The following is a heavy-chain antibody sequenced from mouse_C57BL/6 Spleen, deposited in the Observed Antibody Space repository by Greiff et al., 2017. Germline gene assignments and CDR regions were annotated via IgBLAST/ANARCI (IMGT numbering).Heavy chain of an antibody. CDR3: ATYSNYPYYAMDY. CDR1: GYTFTSYW. Sequence: VKLQQPGAELVRPGSSVKLSCKASGYTFTSYWMHWVKQRPIQGLEWIGNIDPSDSETHYNQKFKDKATLTVDKSSSTAYMQLSSLTSEDSAVYYCATYSNYPYYAMDYWGQGTSVTVSS. CDR2: IDPSDSET. J-gene: IGHJ4*01. V-gene: IGHV1-52*01. D-gene: IGHD2-5*01.